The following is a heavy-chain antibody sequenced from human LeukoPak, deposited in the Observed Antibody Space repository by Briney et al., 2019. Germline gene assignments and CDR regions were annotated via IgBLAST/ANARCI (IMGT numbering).Heavy chain of an antibody. CDR3: ARQGYYYDSSGYPDAFDI. V-gene: IGHV3-21*01. CDR1: GFTFSNYS. D-gene: IGHD3-22*01. CDR2: ISSSSSYI. Sequence: GGSLRLSCAASGFTFSNYSMNWVRQAPGKGLEWVSSISSSSSYIYYADSVKGRFTISRDNAKNSLYLQMNSLRAEDTAVYYCARQGYYYDSSGYPDAFDIWGQGTMVTVSS. J-gene: IGHJ3*02.